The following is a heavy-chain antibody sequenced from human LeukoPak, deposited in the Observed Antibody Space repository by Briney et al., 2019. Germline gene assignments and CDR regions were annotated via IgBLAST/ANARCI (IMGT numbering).Heavy chain of an antibody. V-gene: IGHV5-51*01. D-gene: IGHD6-19*01. J-gene: IGHJ3*02. CDR1: GNSFTYHW. CDR3: ARPGTSSGWYKDAFDI. CDR2: IYPSDSDT. Sequence: GESLQISCKGSGNSFTYHWIAWVRQMPGKGLEWMGIIYPSDSDTRYSPSFQGQVTISADKSIRTAYLKWSSLKASDTAMYYCARPGTSSGWYKDAFDIWGQGTMVTVSS.